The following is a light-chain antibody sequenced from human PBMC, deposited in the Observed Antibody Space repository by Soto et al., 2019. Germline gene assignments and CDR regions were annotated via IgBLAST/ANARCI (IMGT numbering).Light chain of an antibody. CDR2: GAS. CDR3: QQYNNWPLT. J-gene: IGKJ4*01. Sequence: IVMTQSPATLSVSPGERATLSCRASQSVSSNLAWYXQKHGQAXRXXIYGASTRATGIPARFSGSGSGTELTITISSLQSEDFEVYYCQQYNNWPLTFGGGTKVDIK. CDR1: QSVSSN. V-gene: IGKV3-15*01.